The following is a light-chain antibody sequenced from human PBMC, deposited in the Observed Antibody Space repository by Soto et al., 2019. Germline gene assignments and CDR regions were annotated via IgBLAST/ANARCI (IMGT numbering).Light chain of an antibody. V-gene: IGKV3-20*01. CDR1: QSVSSYY. Sequence: EIVLTQSPGTLSLSPGERATLSCRASQSVSSYYLAWYQQKPGQAPRLLIYGASSRATGIPDRFSGSGSGTDFTLTISRLEPEDFGVYYCQQYGSSPQPITFGQGTRLEIK. CDR2: GAS. CDR3: QQYGSSPQPIT. J-gene: IGKJ5*01.